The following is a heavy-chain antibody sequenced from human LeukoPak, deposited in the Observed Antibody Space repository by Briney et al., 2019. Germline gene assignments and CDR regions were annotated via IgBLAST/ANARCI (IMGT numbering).Heavy chain of an antibody. CDR1: GFTFRNYG. J-gene: IGHJ4*02. D-gene: IGHD2/OR15-2a*01. CDR3: ARSGLSRFGF. Sequence: GGTLRLSCAASGFTFRNYGMGWVRQVPGKGLEWVSAFSGSGGSTYYANSVKGRFTISRDNSKNTLYLQMNSLRAEDTAVYYCARSGLSRFGFWGQGTLVTVSS. V-gene: IGHV3-23*01. CDR2: FSGSGGST.